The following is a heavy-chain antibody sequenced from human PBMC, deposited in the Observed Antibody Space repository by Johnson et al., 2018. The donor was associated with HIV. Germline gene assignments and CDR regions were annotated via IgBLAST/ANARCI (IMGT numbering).Heavy chain of an antibody. V-gene: IGHV3-9*01. CDR3: ARESTPWGADYVGYGFDI. D-gene: IGHD4-17*01. J-gene: IGHJ3*02. Sequence: QLVESGGGLVQPGRSLRLSCAASGFTFDDYAMHWVRQAPGKGLEWVSGISWNSGSIGYADSVKGRFTISTDNAKKSLYLQMNSLRDEDTAVYYCARESTPWGADYVGYGFDIWGQGTMVTVSS. CDR1: GFTFDDYA. CDR2: ISWNSGSI.